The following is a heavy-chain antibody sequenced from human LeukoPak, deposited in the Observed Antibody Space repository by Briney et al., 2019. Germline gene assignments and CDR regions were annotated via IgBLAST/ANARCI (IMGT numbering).Heavy chain of an antibody. V-gene: IGHV1-2*02. Sequence: GASVKVSCKASGYTFTGYYMHWVRQAPGQGLEWMGWINPNSGGTNYAQKFQGRVTMTRDTSISTAYMELSRLRSDDTAVYYCARVLPGMVFGAFNWFDPWGQGTLVTVSS. CDR1: GYTFTGYY. CDR3: ARVLPGMVFGAFNWFDP. J-gene: IGHJ5*02. D-gene: IGHD3/OR15-3a*01. CDR2: INPNSGGT.